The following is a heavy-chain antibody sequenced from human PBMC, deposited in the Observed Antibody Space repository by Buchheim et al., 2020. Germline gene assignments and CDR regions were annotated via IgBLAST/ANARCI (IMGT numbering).Heavy chain of an antibody. CDR3: ARDVAPPKDYSGYFQH. D-gene: IGHD2-15*01. CDR2: IYSGGST. CDR1: GFTVSSNY. J-gene: IGHJ1*01. Sequence: EVQLVESGGGLVQPGGSLRLSCAASGFTVSSNYMSWVRQAPGKGLEWVSVIYSGGSTYYADSVKGRFTISRDNSKNTLYLQMNSLRAEDTAVYYCARDVAPPKDYSGYFQHWGQGTL. V-gene: IGHV3-66*01.